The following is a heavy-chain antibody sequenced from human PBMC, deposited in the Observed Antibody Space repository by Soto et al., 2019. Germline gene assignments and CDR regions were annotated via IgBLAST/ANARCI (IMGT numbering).Heavy chain of an antibody. CDR3: ATAGGVGYCSGGSCYSSP. CDR1: GYTFTGYY. V-gene: IGHV1-2*04. CDR2: INPNSGGT. J-gene: IGHJ5*02. Sequence: GASVKVSCKASGYTFTGYYMHWVRQAPGQGLEWMGWINPNSGGTNYAQKFQGWVTMTRDTSISTAYMELSRLRSEDTAVYYCATAGGVGYCSGGSCYSSPWGQGTLVTVSS. D-gene: IGHD2-15*01.